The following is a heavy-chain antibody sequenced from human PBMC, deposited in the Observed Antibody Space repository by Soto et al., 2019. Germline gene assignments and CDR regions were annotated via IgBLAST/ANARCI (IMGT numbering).Heavy chain of an antibody. V-gene: IGHV4-59*08. CDR3: ARHPGVADWFDP. D-gene: IGHD3-10*01. J-gene: IGHJ5*02. Sequence: PSETLSLTCTVYGGSISSYYWSWIRQPPGKGLEWIGYIYYSGSTNYNPSLKSRVTISVDTSKNQFSLKLSSVTAADTAAYYCARHPGVADWFDPWGQGTLVTVSS. CDR1: GGSISSYY. CDR2: IYYSGST.